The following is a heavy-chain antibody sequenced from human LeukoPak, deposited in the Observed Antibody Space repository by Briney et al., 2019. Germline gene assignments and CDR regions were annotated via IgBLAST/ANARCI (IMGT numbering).Heavy chain of an antibody. D-gene: IGHD3-22*01. CDR2: IRYDGSNK. Sequence: GGSLRLSCAASEFTFSNYAMNWVRQAPGKGLEWVAFIRYDGSNKYYADSVKGRFTISRDNSKNTLYLQMNSLRAEDTAVYYCATDRYYYDSSGYSDFDYWGQGTLVTVSS. CDR3: ATDRYYYDSSGYSDFDY. J-gene: IGHJ4*02. CDR1: EFTFSNYA. V-gene: IGHV3-30*02.